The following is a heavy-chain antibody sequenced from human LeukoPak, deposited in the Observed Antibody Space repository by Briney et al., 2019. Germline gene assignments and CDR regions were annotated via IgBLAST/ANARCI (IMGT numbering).Heavy chain of an antibody. Sequence: GRSLRLSCAASGFTFSSYGMHWVRQAPGKGLEWVAVISYDGSNKYYAGSVKGRFTISRDNSKNTLYLQMNSLRAEDTAVYYCAWQYHRSLWGQGTLVTVSS. CDR2: ISYDGSNK. CDR1: GFTFSSYG. D-gene: IGHD4-11*01. CDR3: AWQYHRSL. V-gene: IGHV3-30*03. J-gene: IGHJ4*02.